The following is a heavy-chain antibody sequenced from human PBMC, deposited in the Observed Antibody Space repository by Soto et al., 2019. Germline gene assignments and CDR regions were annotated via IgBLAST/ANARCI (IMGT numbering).Heavy chain of an antibody. D-gene: IGHD6-6*01. CDR2: IYPGDSDT. Sequence: GESLKISCKGSGYSFTSYWIGWVRQMPGKGLEWMGIIYPGDSDTRYSPSFQGQVTISADKSISTAYLQWSSLKASDTAMYYCERPLIAARPPTGMPYYYYGMDVWGQGTTVTVSS. J-gene: IGHJ6*02. CDR3: ERPLIAARPPTGMPYYYYGMDV. V-gene: IGHV5-51*01. CDR1: GYSFTSYW.